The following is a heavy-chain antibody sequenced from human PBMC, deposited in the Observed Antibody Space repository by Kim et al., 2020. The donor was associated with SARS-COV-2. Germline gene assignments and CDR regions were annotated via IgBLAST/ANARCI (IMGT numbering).Heavy chain of an antibody. Sequence: SETLSLTCTVSGGSISSGGYYWSWIRQHPGKGLEWIGYIYYSGSTYYNPSLKSRVTISVDTSKNQFSLKLSSVTAADTAVYYCARNPTYYYDSSSYPTENWGQGTLVTVSS. CDR2: IYYSGST. CDR3: ARNPTYYYDSSSYPTEN. D-gene: IGHD3-22*01. J-gene: IGHJ4*02. CDR1: GGSISSGGYY. V-gene: IGHV4-31*03.